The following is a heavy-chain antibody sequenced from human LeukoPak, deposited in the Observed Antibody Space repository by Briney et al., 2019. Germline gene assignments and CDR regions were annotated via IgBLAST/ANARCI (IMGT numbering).Heavy chain of an antibody. Sequence: GRSLRLSCAASGFTFSSYGMHWVRQAPGKGLEWVAVILYDGSNKYYADSVKGRFTISRDNSKNTLYLQMNSLRAEDTAVYYCAKGRGVATIWGQGTLATVSS. D-gene: IGHD5-12*01. CDR1: GFTFSSYG. V-gene: IGHV3-30*18. CDR3: AKGRGVATI. CDR2: ILYDGSNK. J-gene: IGHJ4*02.